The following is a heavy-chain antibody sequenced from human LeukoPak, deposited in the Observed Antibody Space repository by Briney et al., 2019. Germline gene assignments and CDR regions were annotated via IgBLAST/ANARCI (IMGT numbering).Heavy chain of an antibody. Sequence: PSETLSLTCTVSGYSISSGYYWGWIRQPPGKGLEWIGSIYHSGSTYYNPSLKSRVTISVDTSKNQFSLKLSSVTAADTAVYYCARSRSTSGWYWGYYFDYWGQGTLVTVCS. V-gene: IGHV4-38-2*02. CDR1: GYSISSGYY. CDR3: ARSRSTSGWYWGYYFDY. J-gene: IGHJ4*02. CDR2: IYHSGST. D-gene: IGHD6-19*01.